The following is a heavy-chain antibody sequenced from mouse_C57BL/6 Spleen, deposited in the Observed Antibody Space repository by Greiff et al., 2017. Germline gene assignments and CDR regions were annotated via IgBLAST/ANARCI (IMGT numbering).Heavy chain of an antibody. CDR2: IYPGSGST. V-gene: IGHV1-55*01. CDR1: GYTFTSYW. J-gene: IGHJ4*01. Sequence: QVQLQQSGAELVKPGASVKMSCKASGYTFTSYWITWVKQRPGQGLEWIGDIYPGSGSTNYNEKFKSKATLTVDTSSSTAYMQLSSLTSADSAVXYCARSRRYAMDYWGQGTSVTVSS. CDR3: ARSRRYAMDY.